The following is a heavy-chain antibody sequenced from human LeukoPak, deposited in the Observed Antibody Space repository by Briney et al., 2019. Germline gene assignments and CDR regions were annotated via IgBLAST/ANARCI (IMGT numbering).Heavy chain of an antibody. CDR3: ARRLSYTTTFGVGI. J-gene: IGHJ3*02. V-gene: IGHV3-7*01. Sequence: PGGSLRLSCAASGFTFSSYWMSWVRQAPGKGLEWVANIKQDGSEKYYVDSVKGRFTISRDNAKNSLYLQMNSLRAEDTAVYYCARRLSYTTTFGVGIWGQGTMVTVSS. CDR2: IKQDGSEK. CDR1: GFTFSSYW. D-gene: IGHD3-3*01.